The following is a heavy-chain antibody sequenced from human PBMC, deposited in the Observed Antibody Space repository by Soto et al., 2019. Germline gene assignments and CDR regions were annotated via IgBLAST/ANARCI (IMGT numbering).Heavy chain of an antibody. CDR2: INPNSGGT. CDR3: ARFRADYDFWSGYYTNYYGMDV. J-gene: IGHJ6*02. Sequence: QVQLVQSGAEVKKPGASVKVSCKASGYTFTGYYMHWVRQAPGQGLEWMGWINPNSGGTNYAQKFQGWVTMTRDTSISTAYMELSRLRSDDTAVYYCARFRADYDFWSGYYTNYYGMDVWGQGTTVTVSS. CDR1: GYTFTGYY. D-gene: IGHD3-3*01. V-gene: IGHV1-2*04.